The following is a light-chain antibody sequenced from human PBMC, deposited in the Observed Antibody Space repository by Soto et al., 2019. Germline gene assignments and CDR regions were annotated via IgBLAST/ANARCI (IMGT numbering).Light chain of an antibody. CDR2: GAS. CDR3: QHYNNWST. V-gene: IGKV3-15*01. Sequence: EIVVTQSPATLSVSPGERATLSCRASQSVSSNLAWYQQKPGQAPRLLIYGASTRATGIPARFSGSGSGTEFTLTISSLQSEYFAVYYCQHYNNWSTFGQGTRLEIK. CDR1: QSVSSN. J-gene: IGKJ5*01.